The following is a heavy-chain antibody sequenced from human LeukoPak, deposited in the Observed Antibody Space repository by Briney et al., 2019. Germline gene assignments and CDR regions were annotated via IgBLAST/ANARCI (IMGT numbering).Heavy chain of an antibody. CDR3: ASGGIYYGAAFDF. D-gene: IGHD1-26*01. Sequence: GGSLRLSCAASGFTFDDYGMSWVRQAPGKGLEWVSGINRNGGSTRYADSVKGRFTISRDNAKNSLYLQMNSLRAEDTALYYCASGGIYYGAAFDFWGQGTLVTVSS. CDR2: INRNGGST. V-gene: IGHV3-20*04. CDR1: GFTFDDYG. J-gene: IGHJ4*02.